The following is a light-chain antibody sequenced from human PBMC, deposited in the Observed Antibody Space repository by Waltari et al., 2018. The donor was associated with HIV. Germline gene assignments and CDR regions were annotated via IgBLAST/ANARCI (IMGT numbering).Light chain of an antibody. J-gene: IGLJ3*02. CDR2: ETD. V-gene: IGLV1-51*02. CDR3: GAWDSNLSARV. CDR1: TSNIGGNF. Sequence: QSVLPHPPPVSPAPGQRVPFPCPGGTSNIGGNFLSWYQHVPGTAPKLLIYETDKRPSEIPDRFSDSKSGTSATLGITGLQTGDEADYYGGAWDSNLSARVFGGGTKLTVL.